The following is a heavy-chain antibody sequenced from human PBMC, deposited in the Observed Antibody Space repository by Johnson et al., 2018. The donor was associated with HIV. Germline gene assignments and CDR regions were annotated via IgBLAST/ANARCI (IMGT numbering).Heavy chain of an antibody. CDR3: AREELEPDVFDI. CDR1: GFTFSSSG. CDR2: ISYDAKNN. V-gene: IGHV3-30*19. Sequence: QVQLVESGGGVVQPERSLRLSCAASGFTFSSSGMLWVRQAPGKGLEWVAVISYDAKNNDYADSVKGRFTISRDNSKNTLYLQMHSLRIEDTAVYYCAREELEPDVFDIWGQGTMVTVSS. J-gene: IGHJ3*02. D-gene: IGHD1-1*01.